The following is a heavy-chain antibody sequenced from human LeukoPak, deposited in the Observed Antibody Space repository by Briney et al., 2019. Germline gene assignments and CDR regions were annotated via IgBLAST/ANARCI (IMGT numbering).Heavy chain of an antibody. V-gene: IGHV4-30-2*01. J-gene: IGHJ6*02. D-gene: IGHD2-2*01. CDR3: ARGGDYCSSTSCYNYGMDV. CDR2: IYHSGST. CDR1: CGSISSGGYS. Sequence: SQTLSLICAVSCGSISSGGYSWSWIRQPPGKGLEWIGYIYHSGSTYYNPSLKSRVTISVDRSKNQFSLKLSSVTAADTAVYYCARGGDYCSSTSCYNYGMDVWGQGTTVTVSS.